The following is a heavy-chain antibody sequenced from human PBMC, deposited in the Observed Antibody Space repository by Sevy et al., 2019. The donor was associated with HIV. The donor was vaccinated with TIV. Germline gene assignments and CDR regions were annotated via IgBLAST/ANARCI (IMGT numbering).Heavy chain of an antibody. CDR3: STDIIVQSEYSYDFSTFNLELPHNSGADV. D-gene: IGHD3-16*01. J-gene: IGHJ6*02. CDR1: GFTFRNSW. Sequence: GGSLRLSCTASGFTFRNSWMTWVRQVPGKGLEWVGRIRNDPDGGTTDYAAPVRGRFTISRDDSKNTMYLQMNSLKSEDTAVYYCSTDIIVQSEYSYDFSTFNLELPHNSGADVWGQGTTVTVSS. V-gene: IGHV3-15*01. CDR2: IRNDPDGGTT.